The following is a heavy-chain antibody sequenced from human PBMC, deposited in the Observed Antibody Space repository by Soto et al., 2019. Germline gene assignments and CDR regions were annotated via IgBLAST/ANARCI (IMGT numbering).Heavy chain of an antibody. D-gene: IGHD6-13*01. CDR2: IIPIFGTA. CDR1: GGTFSSYA. J-gene: IGHJ4*02. CDR3: ARVGRKGYSSSWYYFDY. Sequence: QVQLVQSGAEVKKPGSSVKVSCKASGGTFSSYAISWVRQAPGQGLEWMGGIIPIFGTANYAQKFQGRVTITADESTSTAYMELSSLSSEDTSVYYCARVGRKGYSSSWYYFDYWGQGTLVTVSS. V-gene: IGHV1-69*01.